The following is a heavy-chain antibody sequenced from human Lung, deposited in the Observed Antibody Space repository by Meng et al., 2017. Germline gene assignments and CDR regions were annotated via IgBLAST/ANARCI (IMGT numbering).Heavy chain of an antibody. CDR3: ARGTPGRSYCDY. Sequence: VQLLQSGAEVKQPGASWKASCKASDYTFTGYGVCWVRQAPGQGLEWMAWLGAHPGDTSFAPKFLGRVTVTADTATATAYMELRSLRSDDTAVYYCARGTPGRSYCDYWGLGTLVTVSS. CDR2: LGAHPGDT. D-gene: IGHD3-10*01. V-gene: IGHV1-18*01. CDR1: DYTFTGYG. J-gene: IGHJ4*02.